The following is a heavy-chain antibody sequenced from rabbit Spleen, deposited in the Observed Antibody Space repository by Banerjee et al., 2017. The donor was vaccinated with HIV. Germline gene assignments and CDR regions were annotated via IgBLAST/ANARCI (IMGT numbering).Heavy chain of an antibody. J-gene: IGHJ6*01. CDR2: IDSGSSGFT. D-gene: IGHD1-1*01. V-gene: IGHV1S45*01. Sequence: QEQLVESGGGLVKPGASLTLTCKASGFSYSSNYYMCWVRQAPGKGLEWIACIDSGSSGFTYFATWAKGRFTCSKTSSTTVTLQMTRLTAADTATYFCARDTSSSFSSYGMDLWGQGTLVTVS. CDR1: GFSYSSNYY. CDR3: ARDTSSSFSSYGMDL.